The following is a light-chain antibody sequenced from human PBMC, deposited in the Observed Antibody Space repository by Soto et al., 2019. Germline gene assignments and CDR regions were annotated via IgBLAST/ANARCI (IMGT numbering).Light chain of an antibody. V-gene: IGKV3-15*01. CDR1: QRISTN. J-gene: IGKJ4*01. CDR2: GAS. Sequence: EIVMTQSPATLSVSPGERATLSCRASQRISTNLAWYQRKPGQTPRLLIYGASNRATDIPARFSGSRSGTEFTLTISSLQSEDFAVFFCQQYHDWPLTFGGGTKVDI. CDR3: QQYHDWPLT.